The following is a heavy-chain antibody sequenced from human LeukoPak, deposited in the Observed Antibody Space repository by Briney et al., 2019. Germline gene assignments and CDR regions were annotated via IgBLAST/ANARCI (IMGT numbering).Heavy chain of an antibody. CDR1: GGSFSGYY. CDR2: INHSGST. CDR3: ARGRYSSGWYRAEYGQH. Sequence: SETLSLTCAVYGGSFSGYYWSWIRQPPGKGLEWIGEINHSGSTNYNPSLKSRVTISVDTSKNQFSLKLSSVTAADTAVCYCARGRYSSGWYRAEYGQHWGQGTLVTVSS. J-gene: IGHJ1*01. V-gene: IGHV4-34*01. D-gene: IGHD6-19*01.